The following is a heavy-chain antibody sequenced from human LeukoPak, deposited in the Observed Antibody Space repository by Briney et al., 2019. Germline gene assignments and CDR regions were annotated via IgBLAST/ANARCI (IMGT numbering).Heavy chain of an antibody. Sequence: PGRSLRLSCAASGFTFSSYGMHWVRQAPGKGLEWVAVISYDGSNKYYADSVKGRFTISRDNSKNTLYLQMNSLRAEDTAVYYCAKGRGKTMIVLGYWGQGTLVTVSS. CDR1: GFTFSSYG. V-gene: IGHV3-30*18. CDR3: AKGRGKTMIVLGY. J-gene: IGHJ4*02. CDR2: ISYDGSNK. D-gene: IGHD3-22*01.